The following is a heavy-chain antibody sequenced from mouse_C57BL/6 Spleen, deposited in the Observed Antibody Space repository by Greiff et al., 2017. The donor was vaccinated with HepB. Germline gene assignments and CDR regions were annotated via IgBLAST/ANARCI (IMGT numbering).Heavy chain of an antibody. Sequence: VQGVESGAELVKPGASVKISCKASGYAFSSYWMNWVKQRPGKGLEWIGQIYPGDGDTNYNGKFKGKATLTADKSSSTAYMQLSSLTSEDSAVYFCARYLDWYFDVWGTGTTVTVSS. V-gene: IGHV1-80*01. CDR2: IYPGDGDT. CDR3: ARYLDWYFDV. J-gene: IGHJ1*03. CDR1: GYAFSSYW.